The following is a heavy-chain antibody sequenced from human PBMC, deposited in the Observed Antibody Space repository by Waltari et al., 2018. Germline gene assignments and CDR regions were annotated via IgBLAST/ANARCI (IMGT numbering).Heavy chain of an antibody. CDR3: SLLGDYDAFDI. V-gene: IGHV3-74*01. CDR1: GFTFSSYW. CDR2: INSDGSST. D-gene: IGHD4-17*01. J-gene: IGHJ3*02. Sequence: EVQLVESGGGLVQPGGSLRLSCAASGFTFSSYWMHWVRQAPGKGLVWVSRINSDGSSTSYADSVKGRFTISRDNAKNTLYLQMNSLRAEDTAVYYCSLLGDYDAFDIWGQGTMVTVSS.